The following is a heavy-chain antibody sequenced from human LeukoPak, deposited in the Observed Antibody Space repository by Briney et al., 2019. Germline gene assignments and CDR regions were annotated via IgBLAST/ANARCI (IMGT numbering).Heavy chain of an antibody. V-gene: IGHV1-69*05. Sequence: SVKVSCKASGGTFSSYAISWVRQAPGQGLEWMGGIIPILGTANYAQKFQGRVTITTDESTSTAYMELSSLRSEDTAVYYCARDQMATMNYFDYWGQGTLVTVSS. CDR1: GGTFSSYA. J-gene: IGHJ4*02. D-gene: IGHD5-24*01. CDR2: IIPILGTA. CDR3: ARDQMATMNYFDY.